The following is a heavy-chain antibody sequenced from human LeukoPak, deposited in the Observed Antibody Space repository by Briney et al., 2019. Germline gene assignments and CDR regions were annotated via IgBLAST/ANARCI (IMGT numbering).Heavy chain of an antibody. CDR2: ISGSGGST. J-gene: IGHJ4*02. D-gene: IGHD3-10*01. V-gene: IGHV3-23*01. CDR3: AKGLRWFGNFYFNYFDH. Sequence: GGSLRLSCAASGFTFSSYAMSWVRQAPGKGLEWVSAISGSGGSTYYADSVKGRFTISRDSAKSTLYLQMNSLRAEDTAVYYCAKGLRWFGNFYFNYFDHWGQGTLVTVSS. CDR1: GFTFSSYA.